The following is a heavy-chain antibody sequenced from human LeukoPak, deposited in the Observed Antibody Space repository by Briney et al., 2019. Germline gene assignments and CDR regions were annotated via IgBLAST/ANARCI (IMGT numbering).Heavy chain of an antibody. J-gene: IGHJ3*02. D-gene: IGHD3-10*01. CDR1: GYTFTGYY. Sequence: ASVKVSCKASGYTFTGYYMHWVRQAPGQGLEWMGRINPNSGGTNYAQKFQGRVTMTRDTSISTAYMELSRLRSDDTAVYYCARDLTMVRGVIITWAGSDDAFDIRGQGTMVTVSS. CDR3: ARDLTMVRGVIITWAGSDDAFDI. CDR2: INPNSGGT. V-gene: IGHV1-2*06.